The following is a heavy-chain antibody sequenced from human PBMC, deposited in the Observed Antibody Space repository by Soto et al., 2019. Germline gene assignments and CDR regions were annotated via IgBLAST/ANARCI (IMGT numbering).Heavy chain of an antibody. J-gene: IGHJ4*02. CDR3: ARLHPYYYDSSGYYYRVFDY. D-gene: IGHD3-22*01. CDR1: GGSISSSSYY. CDR2: IYYSGST. Sequence: SETLSLTCTVSGGSISSSSYYWGWIRQPPGKGLEWIGSIYYSGSTYYNPSLKSRVTISVDTSKNQFSLKLSSVTAADTAVYYRARLHPYYYDSSGYYYRVFDYWGQGTLVTVSS. V-gene: IGHV4-39*01.